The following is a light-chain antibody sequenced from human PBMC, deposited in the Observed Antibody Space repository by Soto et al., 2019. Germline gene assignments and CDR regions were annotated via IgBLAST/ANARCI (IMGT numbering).Light chain of an antibody. J-gene: IGLJ2*01. CDR2: DVS. CDR1: SSDVGGYNY. CDR3: SSYTSARV. V-gene: IGLV2-14*01. Sequence: QSALTQPASVSGSPGQSITISCTGTSSDVGGYNYVSWYQQHPGKAPKLMIYDVSNRPSGVSNSFSGSKSGNTASLTISGLQAEDEADYYCSSYTSARVFGGGTKLTVL.